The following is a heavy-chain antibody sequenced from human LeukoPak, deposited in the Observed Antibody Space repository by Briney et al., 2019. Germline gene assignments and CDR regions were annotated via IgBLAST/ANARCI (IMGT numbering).Heavy chain of an antibody. CDR1: GGSISSGGYS. J-gene: IGHJ4*02. CDR2: IYHSGST. V-gene: IGHV4-30-2*01. Sequence: SQTLSLTCAVSGGSISSGGYSWSWIRQPPGKGLEWIGYIYHSGSTYYNPSLKSRVTISVDTSKNQFSLKLSSVTAADTAVYYCARGPGSADYWGQGTLVTVSS. CDR3: ARGPGSADY. D-gene: IGHD6-25*01.